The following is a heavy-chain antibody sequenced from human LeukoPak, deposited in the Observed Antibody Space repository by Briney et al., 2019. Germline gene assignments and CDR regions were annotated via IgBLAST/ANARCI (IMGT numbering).Heavy chain of an antibody. CDR2: INPNSGGT. CDR1: GYTFTGYY. Sequence: GASVKVSCKASGYTFTGYYMHWVRQAPGQGLEWMGRINPNSGGTNYAQKFQGRVTMTRDTSISTAYMELSRLRSDDTAVYYCARNLGYCSSTSCYSLDPWGQGTLVTVSS. D-gene: IGHD2-2*01. CDR3: ARNLGYCSSTSCYSLDP. V-gene: IGHV1-2*06. J-gene: IGHJ5*02.